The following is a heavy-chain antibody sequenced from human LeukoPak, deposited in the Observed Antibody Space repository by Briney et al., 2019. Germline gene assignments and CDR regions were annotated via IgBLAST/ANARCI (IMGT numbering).Heavy chain of an antibody. D-gene: IGHD3-10*01. CDR1: GYTFIHHY. V-gene: IGHV1-2*02. CDR2: INPNSDDT. CDR3: VRIYRGPDY. J-gene: IGHJ4*02. Sequence: ASVKVSCKPSGYTFIHHYSHWVRQAPGQGGEGMVGINPNSDDTNYAEKFQGRVTMICATSISTVYMELTRLRSDDTAMYYCVRIYRGPDYWGQGTLVTVPS.